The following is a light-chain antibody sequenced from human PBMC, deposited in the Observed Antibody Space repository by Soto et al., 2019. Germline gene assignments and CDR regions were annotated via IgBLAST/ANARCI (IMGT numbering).Light chain of an antibody. J-gene: IGKJ1*01. CDR2: GAS. Sequence: EIVMTQSPATLSVSPGERAALSCRASQSVSSNLAWYQQKPGQAPRLLIYGASTRATGIPARFSGSGSGTEFTLTISSLQSEDFAVYYCQQYNNWPPVTFGQGTKVEIK. CDR3: QQYNNWPPVT. V-gene: IGKV3-15*01. CDR1: QSVSSN.